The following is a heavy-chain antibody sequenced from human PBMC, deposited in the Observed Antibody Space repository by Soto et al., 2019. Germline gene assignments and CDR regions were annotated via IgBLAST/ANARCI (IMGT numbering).Heavy chain of an antibody. J-gene: IGHJ3*02. Sequence: GGSLRLSCAASGFTFSSYGMNWVRQAPGKGLEWVAVIWYDGSNKYYADSVKGRFTISRDNSKNALYLQMISLRAEGTAAYYCAREVLPNYDFWSGYPLPGYAFDIWGRGTIVTDSS. CDR2: IWYDGSNK. D-gene: IGHD3-3*01. CDR1: GFTFSSYG. V-gene: IGHV3-33*01. CDR3: AREVLPNYDFWSGYPLPGYAFDI.